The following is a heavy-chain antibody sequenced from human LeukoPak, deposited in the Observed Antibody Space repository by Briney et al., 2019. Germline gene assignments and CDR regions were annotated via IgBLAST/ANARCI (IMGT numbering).Heavy chain of an antibody. D-gene: IGHD2-15*01. CDR2: ISGSSSFT. Sequence: GGSLRLSCAASGFTFSDYYMTWIRQAPGKGLEWISYISGSSSFTNHADSVKGRFTISRDNAKNSLYLQMNSLRAEDTAVYYCARDCGGGSCYGPYDAFDIWGQGTMVTVSS. J-gene: IGHJ3*02. V-gene: IGHV3-11*06. CDR3: ARDCGGGSCYGPYDAFDI. CDR1: GFTFSDYY.